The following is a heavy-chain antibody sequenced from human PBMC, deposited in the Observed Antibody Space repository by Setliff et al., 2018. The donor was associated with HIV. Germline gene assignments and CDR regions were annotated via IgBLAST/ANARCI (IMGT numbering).Heavy chain of an antibody. D-gene: IGHD2-2*01. CDR3: ARFRVPQAIVVVPAAVDY. CDR1: GFTLNEVS. Sequence: ASVKVSCKVSGFTLNEVSIHWVRQAPGKGLEWMGWISAYNGNTNYAQKLQGRVTMTTDTSTSTAYMELRSLRSDDTAVYYCARFRVPQAIVVVPAAVDYWGQGTLVTVSS. CDR2: ISAYNGNT. J-gene: IGHJ4*02. V-gene: IGHV1-18*01.